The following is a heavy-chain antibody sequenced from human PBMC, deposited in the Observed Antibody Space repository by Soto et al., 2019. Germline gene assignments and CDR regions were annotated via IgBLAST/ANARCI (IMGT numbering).Heavy chain of an antibody. J-gene: IGHJ4*02. V-gene: IGHV4-59*01. D-gene: IGHD6-13*01. CDR1: GGSMRNYF. Sequence: SETLSLTCTVSGGSMRNYFWTWIRQPPGKGLEWIGYIHYSGTTSFFPSYNPSLRSRVTISEDTSKNQFSLKLLSVTTADTAVYFCAAGEASSRNLAPYYLDFWGQGTLVT. CDR2: IHYSGTT. CDR3: AAGEASSRNLAPYYLDF.